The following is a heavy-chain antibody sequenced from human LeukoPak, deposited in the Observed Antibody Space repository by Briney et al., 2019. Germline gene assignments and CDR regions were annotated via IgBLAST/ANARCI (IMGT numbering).Heavy chain of an antibody. CDR3: ARDPGYCSSTSCYKKGRCNWFDP. J-gene: IGHJ5*02. CDR2: ISAYNRNT. CDR1: GYTCTSYS. D-gene: IGHD2-2*02. V-gene: IGHV1-18*01. Sequence: ASVKVSCKASGYTCTSYSISWVRQAPGQGLEWMGWISAYNRNTNYAQKLQGRVTMTTDTSTSTAYMELRSLRSDDTAVYYCARDPGYCSSTSCYKKGRCNWFDPWGQGTLITVSS.